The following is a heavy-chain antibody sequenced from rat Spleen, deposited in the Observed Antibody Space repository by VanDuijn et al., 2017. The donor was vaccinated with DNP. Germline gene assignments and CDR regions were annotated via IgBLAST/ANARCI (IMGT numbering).Heavy chain of an antibody. Sequence: EVQLEESGGGLVQPGRSMKLSCAASGFTFSKYDMAWVRQAPKKGLEWVATIIYDGSRTYYRDSVKGRFTISRDNAENTVYLQMSSLRSEDTATYYCASWAPIAPLSTSNYWGQGVMVTVSS. J-gene: IGHJ2*01. D-gene: IGHD1-2*01. CDR3: ASWAPIAPLSTSNY. CDR1: GFTFSKYD. CDR2: IIYDGSRT. V-gene: IGHV5S10*01.